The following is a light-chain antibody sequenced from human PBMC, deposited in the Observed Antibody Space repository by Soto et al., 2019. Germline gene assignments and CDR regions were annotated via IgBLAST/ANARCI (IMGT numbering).Light chain of an antibody. CDR2: DVS. V-gene: IGKV1-5*01. CDR1: QSISTW. CDR3: QQYNSYWT. J-gene: IGKJ1*01. Sequence: DIQMTQSPSTLPASVGDRVTITFRASQSISTWLAWYHQRPGKAPKLLIYDVSSLESGVPSRFSGSGSGTEFTLTISSLQPDDFATYYCQQYNSYWTFGQGTRVDI.